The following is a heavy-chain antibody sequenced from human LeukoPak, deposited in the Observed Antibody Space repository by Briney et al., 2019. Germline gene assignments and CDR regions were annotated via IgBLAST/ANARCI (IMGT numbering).Heavy chain of an antibody. CDR2: IKSKTDGGTT. CDR3: TTDLTYYYDSSGYVY. Sequence: GGSLRLSCAASGFTFSNAWMSWVRQAPGKGLEWVGRIKSKTDGGTTDYAAPVKGRFTISRDDSKNTLYLQMNSLKTEDTAVYYCTTDLTYYYDSSGYVYWGQGTLVTVSS. D-gene: IGHD3-22*01. V-gene: IGHV3-15*01. CDR1: GFTFSNAW. J-gene: IGHJ4*02.